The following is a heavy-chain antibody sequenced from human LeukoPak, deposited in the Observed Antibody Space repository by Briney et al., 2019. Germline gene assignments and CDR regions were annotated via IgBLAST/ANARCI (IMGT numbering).Heavy chain of an antibody. V-gene: IGHV3-23*01. D-gene: IGHD3-10*01. CDR2: ISGSGGST. CDR3: AKDMGGTPSYYYASSFDY. CDR1: GFTFSSYG. Sequence: PGGSLRLSCAASGFTFSSYGMSWVRQAPGKGLEWVSAISGSGGSTYYADSVKGRFTISRDNSKNSLYLQMNSLRAEDTALYYCAKDMGGTPSYYYASSFDYWGQGTLVTVSS. J-gene: IGHJ4*02.